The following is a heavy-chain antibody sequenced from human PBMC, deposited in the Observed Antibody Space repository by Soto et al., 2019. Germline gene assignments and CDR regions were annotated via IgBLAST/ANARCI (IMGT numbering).Heavy chain of an antibody. V-gene: IGHV6-1*01. D-gene: IGHD1-1*01. Sequence: SQTLSLTCDISGDSVSSNGAGWNWIRQTPSRGLEWLGRTYYRSKWYNNYALSVKSRVTVNPDTAKNQFSLQLNSVTPEDTAVYYCARGSWDDVTGHYYMDVWGKGTTVTVSS. CDR3: ARGSWDDVTGHYYMDV. CDR2: TYYRSKWYN. J-gene: IGHJ6*03. CDR1: GDSVSSNGAG.